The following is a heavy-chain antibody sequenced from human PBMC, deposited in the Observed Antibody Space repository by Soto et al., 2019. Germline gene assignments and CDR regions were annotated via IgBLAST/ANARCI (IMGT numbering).Heavy chain of an antibody. CDR3: AKTAAPRGAYYFDY. Sequence: EVQLLDSGGGLVQPGGSLRLSCAASGFTFSNYAMSWVRQAPGKGLEWVSSISGSGSTTYYTDSVKGRFTISRDNSKSTLSLQMDSLTAEDTAIYYWAKTAAPRGAYYFDYWGQGPLLTVSS. CDR1: GFTFSNYA. CDR2: ISGSGSTT. J-gene: IGHJ4*02. D-gene: IGHD2-2*01. V-gene: IGHV3-23*01.